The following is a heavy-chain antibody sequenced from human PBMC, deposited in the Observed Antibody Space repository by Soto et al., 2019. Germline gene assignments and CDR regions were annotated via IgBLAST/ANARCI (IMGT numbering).Heavy chain of an antibody. CDR3: ARDWTGDTCPCLDV. V-gene: IGHV3-23*01. D-gene: IGHD3-3*01. CDR2: FSGSGGST. CDR1: GFTFSNYA. J-gene: IGHJ6*02. Sequence: EVQLLESGGGLVQPGGSLRLSCAAAGFTFSNYALTWVRQSPGKGLEWVSTFSGSGGSTYYADSVRGRFTISRDNSKNTLLLQMNSLRVEDTAIYYWARDWTGDTCPCLDVWGQGTTVSVSS.